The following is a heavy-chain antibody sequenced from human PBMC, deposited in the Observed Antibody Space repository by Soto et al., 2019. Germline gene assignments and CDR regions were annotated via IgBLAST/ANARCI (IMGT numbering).Heavy chain of an antibody. CDR3: AAGGGLPRYY. V-gene: IGHV4-30-2*01. Sequence: SETLSLTCAVSGGSISSGGYSWSWIRQPSGKGLEWIGYIYHSGSTYYNPSLKSRVTISVDRSKNQFSLKLSSVTAADTAVYYCAAGGGLPRYYWGQGTLVTVSS. CDR2: IYHSGST. J-gene: IGHJ4*02. D-gene: IGHD5-12*01. CDR1: GGSISSGGYS.